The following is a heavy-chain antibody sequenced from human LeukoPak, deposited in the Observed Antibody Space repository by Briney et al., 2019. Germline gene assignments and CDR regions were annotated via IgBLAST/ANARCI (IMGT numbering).Heavy chain of an antibody. CDR1: GGSISSGDYY. CDR3: ARGKLCKAYCSGGSRLSNWFDP. CDR2: IYYSGST. D-gene: IGHD2-15*01. J-gene: IGHJ5*02. V-gene: IGHV4-30-4*01. Sequence: PSETLSLTCTVSGGSISSGDYYWSWIRQPPGKGLEWIGYIYYSGSTYYNPSLKSRVTISVDTSKNQFSLKLSSVTAADTAVYYCARGKLCKAYCSGGSRLSNWFDPWGQGTLVTVSS.